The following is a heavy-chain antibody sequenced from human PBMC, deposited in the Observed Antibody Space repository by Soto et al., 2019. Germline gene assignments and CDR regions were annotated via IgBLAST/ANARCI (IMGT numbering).Heavy chain of an antibody. V-gene: IGHV3-30-3*01. CDR3: ARGMGAVAKNYYGMDV. Sequence: QVQLVESGGGVVQPGRSLRLSCAASGFTFSSFAMHWVRQAPGKWLEWVAIISYDGTNKYYADSVKGRFTISSDNSKNTLYLQMNSLRADDTALYYCARGMGAVAKNYYGMDVWGQGTTVTVSS. CDR2: ISYDGTNK. D-gene: IGHD6-19*01. CDR1: GFTFSSFA. J-gene: IGHJ6*02.